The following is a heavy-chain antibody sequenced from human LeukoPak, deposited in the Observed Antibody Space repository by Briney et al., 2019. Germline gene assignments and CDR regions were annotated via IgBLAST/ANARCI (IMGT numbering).Heavy chain of an antibody. D-gene: IGHD4-17*01. CDR2: IKSKSDGGTT. V-gene: IGHV3-15*01. CDR1: GFNFNNAW. CDR3: ATEYYGAYNF. J-gene: IGHJ4*02. Sequence: SGGSLRLSCSASGFNFNNAWMSWVRQAPGKGLEWVGRIKSKSDGGTTDYAAPVKGRFTISRDDSKNTLYLQMNSLKTEDTAVYFCATEYYGAYNFWGQGTLVTVSS.